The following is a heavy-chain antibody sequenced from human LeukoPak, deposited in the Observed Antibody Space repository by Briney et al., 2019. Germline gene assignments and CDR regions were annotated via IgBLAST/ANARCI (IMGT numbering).Heavy chain of an antibody. CDR2: ISYSGTN. J-gene: IGHJ5*01. D-gene: IGHD7-27*01. Sequence: NPSETLSLTCTVSGGSVSSSSYYWGWIRQPPVKGLEWIGSISYSGTNYNNPSLKSRVSISIDTSKNQFSVKLTSVTAADTAMYYCASLGTLRSWGHGTLVTVSS. V-gene: IGHV4-39*01. CDR3: ASLGTLRS. CDR1: GGSVSSSSYY.